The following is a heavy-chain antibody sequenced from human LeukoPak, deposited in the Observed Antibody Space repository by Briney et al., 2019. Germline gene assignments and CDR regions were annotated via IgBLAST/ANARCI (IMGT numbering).Heavy chain of an antibody. J-gene: IGHJ4*02. CDR3: AKEGRSLQTY. V-gene: IGHV3-21*04. D-gene: IGHD5-24*01. CDR1: GFTFSTYS. Sequence: GGSLRLSCAASGFTFSTYSMNWVRQDPGKGLEWVSSISSNNRYIYYADSVKGRFTISRDNAKNSLYLQMNSLRVEDMAVYYCAKEGRSLQTYWGQGTLVTVSS. CDR2: ISSNNRYI.